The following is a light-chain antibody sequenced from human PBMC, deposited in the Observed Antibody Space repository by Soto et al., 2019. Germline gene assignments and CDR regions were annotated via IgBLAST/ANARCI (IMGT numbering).Light chain of an antibody. CDR2: DAS. J-gene: IGKJ4*01. CDR1: QSVKNNY. Sequence: EIVLKQSPDTLSLSPGERATLSCRASQSVKNNYLAWYQQKPGQPPRFLIYDASSRATGIPDRFSGSGSGTDFTLTISRLEPGDFGVYYCQQYGSTPLTFGGGTKVDIK. CDR3: QQYGSTPLT. V-gene: IGKV3-20*01.